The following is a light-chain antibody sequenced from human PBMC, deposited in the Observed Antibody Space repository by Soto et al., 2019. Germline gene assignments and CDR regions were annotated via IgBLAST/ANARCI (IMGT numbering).Light chain of an antibody. CDR3: QQCAGSPVT. Sequence: EIVLTQSPGTLSLSPGERATLSCRASQSVSSSYLGWYQQKPGQAPRLLIYGASSRATGIPVRFSGSGSGTDFTLTISRLEPEDFAVYYCQQCAGSPVTFGQGTKLEIK. V-gene: IGKV3-20*01. J-gene: IGKJ2*01. CDR1: QSVSSSY. CDR2: GAS.